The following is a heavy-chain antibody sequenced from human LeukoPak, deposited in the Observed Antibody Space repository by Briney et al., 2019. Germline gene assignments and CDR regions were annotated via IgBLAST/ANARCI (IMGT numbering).Heavy chain of an antibody. CDR1: SDSISRSTYY. J-gene: IGHJ4*02. CDR3: AAIRSSGDYFDY. D-gene: IGHD6-6*01. Sequence: SETLSLTCSVSSDSISRSTYYWGWIRQSPGEGLEWIGTIYYDGSTYYNPSLKSRVTISMDTSKNQFSLNLNSVTAADTAVYYCAAIRSSGDYFDYWGQGTLVTVSS. V-gene: IGHV4-39*07. CDR2: IYYDGST.